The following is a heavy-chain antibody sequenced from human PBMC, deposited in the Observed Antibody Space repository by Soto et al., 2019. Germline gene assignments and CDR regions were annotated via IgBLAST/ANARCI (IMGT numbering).Heavy chain of an antibody. Sequence: QVQLVQSGAEVKKPGASVKVSCKASGYTFISHGMSWVRQAPGQGLEWMGWISGKNGNTKFAQKFQGRVTLTTDTSTSTADMEVRSLRTDDTAVYYCARVSSSIVVVPDYGMDVWGQGTTVTVSS. CDR1: GYTFISHG. J-gene: IGHJ6*02. CDR3: ARVSSSIVVVPDYGMDV. V-gene: IGHV1-18*04. D-gene: IGHD2-2*01. CDR2: ISGKNGNT.